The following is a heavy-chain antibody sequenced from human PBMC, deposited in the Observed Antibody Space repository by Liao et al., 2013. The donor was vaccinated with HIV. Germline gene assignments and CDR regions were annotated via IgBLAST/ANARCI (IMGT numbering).Heavy chain of an antibody. J-gene: IGHJ3*02. V-gene: IGHV4-61*02. Sequence: QLQLQESGPGLVRPSEPLSLTCTVSGGSISSGSHFFSWIRQPAGKGLEWIGRIYVRGSTTYNPSLKSRVTMYVDKSKNQFSLKLTSLSAADTAVYYCARHSDFLWGSGVFEIWGQGAMVTVSS. D-gene: IGHD2/OR15-2a*01. CDR3: ARHSDFLWGSGVFEI. CDR1: GGSISSGSHF. CDR2: IYVRGST.